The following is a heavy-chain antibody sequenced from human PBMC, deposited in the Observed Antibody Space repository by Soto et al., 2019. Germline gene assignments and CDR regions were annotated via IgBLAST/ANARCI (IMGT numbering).Heavy chain of an antibody. D-gene: IGHD1-26*01. V-gene: IGHV3-74*01. J-gene: IGHJ4*02. CDR1: GLTFYTFG. Sequence: GGSLRLSCAASGLTFYTFGMNWVRQSPGKGLVWVSRINSDGSSTSYADSVKGRFTISRDNAKNTLYLQMNSLRAEDTAVYYCARDQWELLLYFDYWGQGTLVTVSS. CDR3: ARDQWELLLYFDY. CDR2: INSDGSST.